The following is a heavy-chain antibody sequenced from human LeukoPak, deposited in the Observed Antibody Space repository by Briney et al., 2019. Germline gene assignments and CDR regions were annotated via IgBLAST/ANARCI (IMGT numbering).Heavy chain of an antibody. J-gene: IGHJ4*02. CDR2: INHSGST. CDR3: ARAISGGSCYDY. D-gene: IGHD2-15*01. Sequence: SETLSLTCAVYGGSFSGYYWSWIRQPPGKGLEWIGEINHSGSTNYNPSLKSRVTISVDTSKNQFSLKLSSVTAADTAVYYCARAISGGSCYDYWGQGTLVTVSS. CDR1: GGSFSGYY. V-gene: IGHV4-34*01.